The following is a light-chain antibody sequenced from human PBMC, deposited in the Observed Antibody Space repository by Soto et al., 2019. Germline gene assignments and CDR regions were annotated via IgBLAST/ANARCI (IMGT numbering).Light chain of an antibody. Sequence: QSALTQPASVSGSPGQSITISCTGASSDVGGYNYVSWYQHHPGKAPKLMIYEVSNRPSGVSNRFSGSKSGNTASLTISELQAEDEADYYCSSYTTSSTLVFATGTKV. CDR2: EVS. J-gene: IGLJ1*01. V-gene: IGLV2-14*01. CDR3: SSYTTSSTLV. CDR1: SSDVGGYNY.